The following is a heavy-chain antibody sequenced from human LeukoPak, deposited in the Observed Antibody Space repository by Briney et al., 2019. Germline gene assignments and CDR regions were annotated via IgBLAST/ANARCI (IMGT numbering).Heavy chain of an antibody. CDR3: AKENDFVY. CDR2: ISYDGTNK. J-gene: IGHJ4*02. D-gene: IGHD3-3*01. V-gene: IGHV3-30*18. CDR1: GFTFSNAW. Sequence: GGSLRLSCAASGFTFSNAWMSWVRQAPGKGLEWVAVISYDGTNKYYADSVKGRFTISRDNSKSTLYLQMNSLRAEDTAVYYCAKENDFVYWGQGTLVTVSS.